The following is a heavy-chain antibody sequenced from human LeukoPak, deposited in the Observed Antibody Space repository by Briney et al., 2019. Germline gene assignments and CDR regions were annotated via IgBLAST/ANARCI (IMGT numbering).Heavy chain of an antibody. CDR1: GGSFSGYY. CDR2: INHSGST. V-gene: IGHV4-34*01. D-gene: IGHD6-13*01. J-gene: IGHJ4*02. CDR3: AREGIAAAVDY. Sequence: SGTLSLTCAVYGGSFSGYYWSWIRQPPGKGLEWIGEINHSGSTNYNPSLKSRVTISVDTSKNQFSLKLPSVTAADTAVYYCAREGIAAAVDYWGQGTLVTVSS.